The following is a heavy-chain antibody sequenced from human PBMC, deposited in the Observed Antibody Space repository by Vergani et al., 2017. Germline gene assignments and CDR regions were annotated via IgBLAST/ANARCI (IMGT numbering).Heavy chain of an antibody. J-gene: IGHJ3*01. V-gene: IGHV2-5*01. CDR3: VHRLGYFDWDGAVDV. CDR2: VYWNDYE. CDR1: GFSLTTGGEG. Sequence: QITLRESGPTLVKPTQTLTLTCTSSGFSLTTGGEGVGWIRQPPGRALEWLAFVYWNDYERYSQSLKSRLTITKDTSKNEVILTMATMDPVDTATYYCVHRLGYFDWDGAVDVLGPGRMPTVSS. D-gene: IGHD3-9*01.